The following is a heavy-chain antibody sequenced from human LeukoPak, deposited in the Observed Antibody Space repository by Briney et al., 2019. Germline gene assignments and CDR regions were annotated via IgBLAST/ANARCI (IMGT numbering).Heavy chain of an antibody. CDR1: GYTFTNYY. V-gene: IGHV1-46*01. D-gene: IGHD3-10*01. CDR2: IDPSGAST. Sequence: ASVKVSCKASGYTFTNYYIHWVRQAPGQGLEWMGLIDPSGASTSYAQNFQGRVTMTRDTSTSTVYMELSSLRSEDTAVYYCARDRPTYYGSGNDAFDIWGQGTMVTVSS. J-gene: IGHJ3*02. CDR3: ARDRPTYYGSGNDAFDI.